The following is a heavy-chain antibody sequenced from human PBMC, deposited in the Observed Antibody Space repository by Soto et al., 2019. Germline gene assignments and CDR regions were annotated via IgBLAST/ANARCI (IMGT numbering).Heavy chain of an antibody. CDR3: ARAAYSGYDFLVDY. J-gene: IGHJ4*02. D-gene: IGHD5-12*01. CDR1: GGSFSGYY. Sequence: SETLSLTCAVYGGSFSGYYWSWIRQPPGKGLEWIGEINHSGSTNYNPSLKSRVTISVDTSKNQFSLKLSSVTAADTAVYYCARAAYSGYDFLVDYWGQGTLVTVSS. V-gene: IGHV4-34*01. CDR2: INHSGST.